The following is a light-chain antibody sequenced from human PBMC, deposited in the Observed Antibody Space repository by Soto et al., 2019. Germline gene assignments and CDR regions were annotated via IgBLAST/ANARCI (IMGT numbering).Light chain of an antibody. J-gene: IGKJ1*01. CDR1: QGISNF. V-gene: IGKV1-27*01. CDR3: QKYKRAPGT. Sequence: DIQMTQSPSSLSASVGDRVTITCRASQGISNFLAWYQQKPGKVPKLLIYAASTLQSGVPSRFSGSGSGTDFTLNIRSLQPEDVATYYCQKYKRAPGTFGQGTKVQMK. CDR2: AAS.